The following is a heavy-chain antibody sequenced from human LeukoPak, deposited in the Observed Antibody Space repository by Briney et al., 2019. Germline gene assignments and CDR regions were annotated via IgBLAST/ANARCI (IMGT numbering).Heavy chain of an antibody. V-gene: IGHV1-69*05. J-gene: IGHJ4*02. Sequence: ASVKVSCKASGGTFSSYAINWVRQAPGQGLEWMGRIIPFSDTPNYAQKFQGRVTITTDESTSAAYMELNSLRSEDTALYYCAIMNTGWNPALDSWGQGTLVTVSS. D-gene: IGHD6-19*01. CDR2: IIPFSDTP. CDR1: GGTFSSYA. CDR3: AIMNTGWNPALDS.